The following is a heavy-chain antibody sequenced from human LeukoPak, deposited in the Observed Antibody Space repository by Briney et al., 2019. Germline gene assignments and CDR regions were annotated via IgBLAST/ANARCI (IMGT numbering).Heavy chain of an antibody. CDR3: ARLRHNGYSYGYVDY. CDR1: GGSISSGGYY. CDR2: IYYSGST. D-gene: IGHD5-18*01. Sequence: SETLSLTCTVSGGSISSGGYYWSWIRQHSGKGLEWIGYIYYSGSTYYNPSLRSRITISLYTSKNQFSLKLSSVIAADTAVYYCARLRHNGYSYGYVDYWGQGTLVTASS. J-gene: IGHJ4*02. V-gene: IGHV4-31*03.